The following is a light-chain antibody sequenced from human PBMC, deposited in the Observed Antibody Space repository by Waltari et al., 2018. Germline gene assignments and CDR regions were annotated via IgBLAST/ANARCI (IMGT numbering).Light chain of an antibody. CDR1: SSNIGAGYD. CDR3: QSYDSSLSGSV. J-gene: IGLJ3*02. V-gene: IGLV1-40*01. CDR2: GNS. Sequence: QSVLTQPPSVSVAPGQRVTIPCTGSSSNIGAGYDVHWYQQLPGTAPNLLIYGNSNRPSGVPDRFSGSKSGTSASLAITGLQAEDEADYYCQSYDSSLSGSVFGGGTKLTVL.